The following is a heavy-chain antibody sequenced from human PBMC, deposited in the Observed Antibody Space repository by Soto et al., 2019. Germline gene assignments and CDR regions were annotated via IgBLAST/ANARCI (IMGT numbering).Heavy chain of an antibody. J-gene: IGHJ6*02. V-gene: IGHV3-43*01. Sequence: PXESLCLSCAASGFAFDEYTMYGVRQGPGKGLEWVSLISWDGSSRYYADSVKGRFTISRDNGKDFLYLQMNSLRTEDTASYYCAKVPIKKRFHYGMDVWGQGTTVTVSS. CDR2: ISWDGSSR. CDR1: GFAFDEYT. CDR3: AKVPIKKRFHYGMDV.